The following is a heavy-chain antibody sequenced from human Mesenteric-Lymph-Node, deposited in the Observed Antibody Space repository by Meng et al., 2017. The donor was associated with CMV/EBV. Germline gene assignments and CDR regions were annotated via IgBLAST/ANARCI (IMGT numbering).Heavy chain of an antibody. Sequence: QVQLVQSGAEVKKPGSSVKLSCKACGGTFSSYTISWVRQAPGQGLEWMGRIIPILGIANYAQKFQGRVTITADKSTSTAYMELSSLRYEDTAVYYCAGGIAAAGSRWFDPWGQGTLVTVSS. J-gene: IGHJ5*02. V-gene: IGHV1-69*02. D-gene: IGHD6-13*01. CDR3: AGGIAAAGSRWFDP. CDR2: IIPILGIA. CDR1: GGTFSSYT.